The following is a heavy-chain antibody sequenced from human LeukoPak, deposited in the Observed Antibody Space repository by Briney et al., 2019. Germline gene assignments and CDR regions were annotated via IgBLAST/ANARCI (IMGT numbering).Heavy chain of an antibody. Sequence: KPSETLSLTCTVSGGSISSYYWSWIRQPPGKGLEWIGYIYHSGSTNYNPSLKSRVTISVDTSKNQFSLKLSSVTAADTAVYYCARGKYYYGSGRYYPFDYWGQGTLVTVSS. D-gene: IGHD3-10*01. CDR1: GGSISSYY. CDR2: IYHSGST. CDR3: ARGKYYYGSGRYYPFDY. J-gene: IGHJ4*02. V-gene: IGHV4-59*01.